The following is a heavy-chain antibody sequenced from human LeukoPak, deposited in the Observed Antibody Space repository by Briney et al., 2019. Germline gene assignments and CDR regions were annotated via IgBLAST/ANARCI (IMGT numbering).Heavy chain of an antibody. Sequence: GGSLRLSCAASGFTFSSYGMHWVRQAPGKGLEWVAVISYDGSNKYYADSVKGRFTISRDNSKNTLYLQMNSLRAEDTAVYYCAKGEYCSGGSCYYYYGMDVWGLWTTVTVSS. V-gene: IGHV3-30*18. CDR3: AKGEYCSGGSCYYYYGMDV. CDR1: GFTFSSYG. CDR2: ISYDGSNK. D-gene: IGHD2-15*01. J-gene: IGHJ6*02.